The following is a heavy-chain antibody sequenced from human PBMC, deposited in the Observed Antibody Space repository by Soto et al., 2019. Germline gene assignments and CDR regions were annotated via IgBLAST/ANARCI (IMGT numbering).Heavy chain of an antibody. CDR2: IIPLFGTT. CDR3: ARAHGSSWYNWFDP. J-gene: IGHJ5*02. D-gene: IGHD6-13*01. V-gene: IGHV1-69*13. Sequence: SVKVSCKASGGTFSSYAISWVRQAPGRGLEWMGGIIPLFGTTNYAQRFRGRVTVTADESTSTVYMEVRSLRFEDTAVYYCARAHGSSWYNWFDPWGQGTLVTVSS. CDR1: GGTFSSYA.